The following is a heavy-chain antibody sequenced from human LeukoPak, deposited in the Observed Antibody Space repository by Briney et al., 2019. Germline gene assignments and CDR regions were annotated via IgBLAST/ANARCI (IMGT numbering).Heavy chain of an antibody. J-gene: IGHJ3*02. CDR2: ISSNGGST. Sequence: GGSLRLSCAASGFTFSSYAMHWVRQAPGKGLEYVSAISSNGGSTYYANSVKGRFTISRDNSKNTLYLQMGSLRAEDMAVYYCARDPLPSGSWSGAFDIWGQGTMVTVSS. V-gene: IGHV3-64*01. CDR1: GFTFSSYA. CDR3: ARDPLPSGSWSGAFDI. D-gene: IGHD6-13*01.